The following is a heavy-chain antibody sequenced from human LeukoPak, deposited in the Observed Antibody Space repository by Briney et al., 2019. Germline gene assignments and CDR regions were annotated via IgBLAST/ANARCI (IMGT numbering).Heavy chain of an antibody. V-gene: IGHV3-23*01. D-gene: IGHD3-3*01. CDR3: AKGPSSYYDFWSGYYTAYYFDY. CDR2: ISGSGGST. Sequence: GGSLRLSCAASGFTFNTYTMNWVRQAPGKGLEWVSAISGSGGSTYYADSVKGRFTISRDNSKNTLYLQMNSLRAEDTAVYYCAKGPSSYYDFWSGYYTAYYFDYWGQGTLVTVSS. CDR1: GFTFNTYT. J-gene: IGHJ4*02.